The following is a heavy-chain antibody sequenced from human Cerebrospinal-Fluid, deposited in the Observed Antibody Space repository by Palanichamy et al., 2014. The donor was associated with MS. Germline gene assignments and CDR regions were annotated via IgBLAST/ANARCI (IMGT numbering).Heavy chain of an antibody. V-gene: IGHV3-23*01. J-gene: IGHJ4*02. CDR2: LFGSGGTT. Sequence: EVQLLESGGTLVQPGGSLRLSCAASGFTFSSYAMSWVRQAPGKRLEWVAALFGSGGTTNFADSVKGRFSISRDNSKNTLFLQMDRLRAEDTAVYYCAKSRQWLGNFDHWGQGTLVTVSS. CDR3: AKSRQWLGNFDH. D-gene: IGHD6-19*01. CDR1: GFTFSSYA.